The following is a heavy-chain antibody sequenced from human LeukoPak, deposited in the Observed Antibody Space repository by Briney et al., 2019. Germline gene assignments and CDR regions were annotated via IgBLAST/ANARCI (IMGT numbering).Heavy chain of an antibody. Sequence: GGSLGLSCAASGFTFSSYAMHWVRQAPGKGLEWVAVISYDGSNKYYADSVKGRFTISRDNSKNTLYLQMNSLRAEDTAVYYCARGTIAVAPYYFDYWGQGTLVTVSS. J-gene: IGHJ4*02. CDR2: ISYDGSNK. CDR1: GFTFSSYA. D-gene: IGHD6-19*01. CDR3: ARGTIAVAPYYFDY. V-gene: IGHV3-30*01.